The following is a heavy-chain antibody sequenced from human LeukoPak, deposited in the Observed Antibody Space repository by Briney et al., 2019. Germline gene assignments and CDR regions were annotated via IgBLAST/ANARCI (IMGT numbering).Heavy chain of an antibody. CDR1: GFTFTNSW. V-gene: IGHV3-7*01. CDR3: ATDRSAFDI. J-gene: IGHJ3*02. Sequence: GGSLRLSCAASGFTFTNSWMTWVRQAPGKGLEWVANIKEDGTDKYYVDSVKGRFTISRDNAKNSLYLQMNGLRAEDTAVYYCATDRSAFDIWGQGTMVTVS. CDR2: IKEDGTDK.